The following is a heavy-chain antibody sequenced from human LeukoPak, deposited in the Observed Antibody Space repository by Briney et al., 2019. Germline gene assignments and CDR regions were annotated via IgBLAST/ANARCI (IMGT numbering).Heavy chain of an antibody. CDR3: ASYRDYVVPSKFDP. D-gene: IGHD4-17*01. Sequence: GGSLRLSCAASGLTFSSYSMNWVRQAPGKGLEWVSSISSSSSYIYYADSVKGRFTISRDNAKNSLYLQMNSLRAEDTAVYYCASYRDYVVPSKFDPWGLGTLVTVSS. CDR2: ISSSSSYI. J-gene: IGHJ5*02. CDR1: GLTFSSYS. V-gene: IGHV3-21*01.